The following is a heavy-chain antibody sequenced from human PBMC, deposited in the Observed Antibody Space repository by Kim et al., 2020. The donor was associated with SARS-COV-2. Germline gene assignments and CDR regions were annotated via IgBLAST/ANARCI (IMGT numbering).Heavy chain of an antibody. CDR3: AREGYGTGTLPGDY. V-gene: IGHV1-18*04. Sequence: ASVKVSCKASGYTFTNYGISWVRQAPGQGLEWMGWINAYNGDTNYAQRLQGRVTVTTDTSTSTAFMELRSLRSDDTAVYYCAREGYGTGTLPGDYWGQGTLVTVSS. D-gene: IGHD3-10*01. CDR2: INAYNGDT. CDR1: GYTFTNYG. J-gene: IGHJ4*02.